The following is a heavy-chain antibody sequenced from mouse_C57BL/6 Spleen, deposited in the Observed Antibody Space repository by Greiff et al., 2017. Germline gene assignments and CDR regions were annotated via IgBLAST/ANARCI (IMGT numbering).Heavy chain of an antibody. CDR2: ISYDGSN. V-gene: IGHV3-6*01. CDR3: AREDYDPVAY. D-gene: IGHD2-3*01. Sequence: EVQLQESGPGLVKPSQSLSLSCSVTGYSITSGSFWNWIRQFPGNILELMGYISYDGSNNYNPSLKNRISLTRDTSKNQFFMKLNSVTTEDTATYYCAREDYDPVAYWGQGTLVTVSA. J-gene: IGHJ3*01. CDR1: GYSITSGSF.